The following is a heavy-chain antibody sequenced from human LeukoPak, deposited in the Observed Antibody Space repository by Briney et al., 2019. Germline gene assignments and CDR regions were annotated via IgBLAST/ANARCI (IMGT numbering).Heavy chain of an antibody. CDR2: ISSDGGST. D-gene: IGHD1-26*01. Sequence: GGSLRLSCAASGFTFSTYAMHWVRQAPGKGLEYISSISSDGGSTYYADSVKGRFTISRDNPKNTLYLQMGRLRAEDMAVYYCARSNNIVGATYFDYWGQGTLVTVSS. J-gene: IGHJ4*02. CDR1: GFTFSTYA. CDR3: ARSNNIVGATYFDY. V-gene: IGHV3-64*02.